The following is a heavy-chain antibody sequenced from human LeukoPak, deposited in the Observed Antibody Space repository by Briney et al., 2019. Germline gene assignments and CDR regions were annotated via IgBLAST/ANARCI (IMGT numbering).Heavy chain of an antibody. CDR1: GGSIRGSTYH. CDR2: IYFSGRT. V-gene: IGHV4-39*07. D-gene: IGHD6-13*01. CDR3: ASGTYSSSWYLGFDS. J-gene: IGHJ4*02. Sequence: PSETLSLTCTVSGGSIRGSTYHWGWIRRPPGKGLEWIGNIYFSGRTYYNPSLKSRVTISVDTSKNQFSLRLSSVTAADTAVYYCASGTYSSSWYLGFDSWGLGTLVTVSP.